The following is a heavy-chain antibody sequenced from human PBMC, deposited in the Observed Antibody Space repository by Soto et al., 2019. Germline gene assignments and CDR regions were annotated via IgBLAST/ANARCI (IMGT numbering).Heavy chain of an antibody. CDR3: AAYSHKGY. J-gene: IGHJ4*02. CDR2: IYSGGST. Sequence: EEQLVESGGDLVQPGGSLRLSCAASGFTVSNNYMSCVRQAPGKGLEWVSLIYSGGSTYYADSVKGRFTISRDSSKNTLYLQRNSLRAEDTAMYYCAAYSHKGYWGQGTLVTVSS. CDR1: GFTVSNNY. D-gene: IGHD3-16*01. V-gene: IGHV3-66*01.